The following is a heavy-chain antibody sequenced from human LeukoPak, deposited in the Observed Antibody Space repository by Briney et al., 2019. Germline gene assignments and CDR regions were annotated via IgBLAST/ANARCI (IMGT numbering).Heavy chain of an antibody. V-gene: IGHV4-34*01. CDR1: GESFSAYY. CDR2: INHRGDT. J-gene: IGHJ4*03. CDR3: ARGPTISETGYFDF. D-gene: IGHD1-1*01. Sequence: SETLSLTCAVYGESFSAYYWSWIRQSPGKWLEWIAEINHRGDTNYNPSVKSRVTISIDTSKNQFSLKVRSLTAADTAVYYCARGPTISETGYFDFWGQGTLVTVSS.